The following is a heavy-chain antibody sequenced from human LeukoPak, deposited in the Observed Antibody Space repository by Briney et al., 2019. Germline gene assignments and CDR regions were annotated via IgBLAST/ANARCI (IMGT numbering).Heavy chain of an antibody. Sequence: GGTLRLSCAASGFTFSSYGMSWVRQAPGKGLEWVSAISGSGGSTYYADSVKGRFTTSRDNSKNTLYPQMNSLRAEDTAVYYCAKDRNSGSYWFAFDIWGQGTMVTVSS. V-gene: IGHV3-23*01. J-gene: IGHJ3*02. CDR3: AKDRNSGSYWFAFDI. CDR1: GFTFSSYG. D-gene: IGHD1-26*01. CDR2: ISGSGGST.